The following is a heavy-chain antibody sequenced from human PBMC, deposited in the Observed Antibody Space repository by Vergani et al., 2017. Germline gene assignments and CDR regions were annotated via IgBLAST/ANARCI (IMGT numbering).Heavy chain of an antibody. D-gene: IGHD6-13*01. CDR1: GGSISSYY. Sequence: QVQLQESGPGLVKPSETLSLTCTVSGGSISSYYWSWIRQPPGKGLEWIGYIYYSGSTNYNPSLKSRVTISVDTSKNQFSLKLSSVTAADTDVYYCARGWIAAARTFDYWGQGTLVTVSS. J-gene: IGHJ4*02. V-gene: IGHV4-59*01. CDR2: IYYSGST. CDR3: ARGWIAAARTFDY.